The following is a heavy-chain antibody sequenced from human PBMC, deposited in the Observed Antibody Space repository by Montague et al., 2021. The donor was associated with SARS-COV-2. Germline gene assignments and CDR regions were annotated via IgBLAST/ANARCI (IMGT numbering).Heavy chain of an antibody. V-gene: IGHV3-30*04. Sequence: SLRLSCAASGFDFSSYDMHWVRQAPGKGLECVAVISYHGLNKHVAESVKGRFTVSRDNSKNTLYLQMNILRTEDTAIYYCSREHADMLATDGMDVWGQGTTVTVSS. J-gene: IGHJ6*02. CDR1: GFDFSSYD. CDR2: ISYHGLNK. CDR3: SREHADMLATDGMDV. D-gene: IGHD5-12*01.